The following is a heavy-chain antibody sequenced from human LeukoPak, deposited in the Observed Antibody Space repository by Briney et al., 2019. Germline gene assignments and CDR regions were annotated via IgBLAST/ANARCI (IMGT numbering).Heavy chain of an antibody. CDR1: GYTFTSYD. J-gene: IGHJ5*02. CDR3: ARHPRFDSSSWYPWFDP. Sequence: ASVKVSCKASGYTFTSYDINWVRQATGQGLEWMGWMNPNSGNTGYARKFQGRVTMTRNTSISTAYMELSGLRSEDTAVYYCARHPRFDSSSWYPWFDPWGQGTLVTVSS. V-gene: IGHV1-8*01. CDR2: MNPNSGNT. D-gene: IGHD6-13*01.